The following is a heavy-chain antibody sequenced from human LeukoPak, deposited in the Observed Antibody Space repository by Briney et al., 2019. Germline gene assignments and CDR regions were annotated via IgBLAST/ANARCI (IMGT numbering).Heavy chain of an antibody. J-gene: IGHJ6*02. D-gene: IGHD3-3*01. CDR2: INHSGST. Sequence: PSETLSLTCAVYGGSFSGYYWSWIRQPPGKGLEWIGEINHSGSTNYNPSLKSRVTISVDTSKNQFSLKLSSVTAADTAVYYCARFTIFGVVINYYYGMDVWGQGTTVTVSS. CDR1: GGSFSGYY. CDR3: ARFTIFGVVINYYYGMDV. V-gene: IGHV4-34*01.